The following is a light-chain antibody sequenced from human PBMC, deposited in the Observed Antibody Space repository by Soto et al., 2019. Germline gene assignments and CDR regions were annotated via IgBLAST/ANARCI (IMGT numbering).Light chain of an antibody. V-gene: IGKV3-15*01. CDR2: GAS. J-gene: IGKJ4*01. CDR1: QSVSSN. Sequence: EIVMTQSPATLSVSPGERATLSCRASQSVSSNLAWYQQKPGQAPRLLIFGASIRATGTPARFSGSGSGTAFTLTISSLQSEDFAVYHCQQYNNGLTFGGGTKVDIK. CDR3: QQYNNGLT.